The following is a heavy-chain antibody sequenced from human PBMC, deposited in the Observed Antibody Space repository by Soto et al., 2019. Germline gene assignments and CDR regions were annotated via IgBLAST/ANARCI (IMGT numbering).Heavy chain of an antibody. Sequence: SETLSLTCAVYGGSFSGYYWSWIRQPPGKGLEWIGEINHSGSTNYNPSLKSRVTISVDTSKNQFSLKLSSVTAADTAVYYCARGYCSGGSCYMRFDDRGQRTLVTVSS. CDR2: INHSGST. V-gene: IGHV4-34*01. CDR1: GGSFSGYY. D-gene: IGHD2-15*01. J-gene: IGHJ4*02. CDR3: ARGYCSGGSCYMRFDD.